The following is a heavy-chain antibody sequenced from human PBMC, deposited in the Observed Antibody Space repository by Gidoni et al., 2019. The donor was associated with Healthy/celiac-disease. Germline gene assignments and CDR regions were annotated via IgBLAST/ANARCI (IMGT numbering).Heavy chain of an antibody. CDR2: INHSGST. CDR1: GGSFSGYY. D-gene: IGHD5-12*01. Sequence: QVQLQQWGAGLLKPSETLSLTCAVYGGSFSGYYWSWIRQPPGKGLEWIGEINHSGSTNYNPSLKSRVTISVDTSKNQFSLKLSSVTAADTAVYYCARNRIVAGGFDYWGQGTLVTVSS. V-gene: IGHV4-34*01. J-gene: IGHJ4*02. CDR3: ARNRIVAGGFDY.